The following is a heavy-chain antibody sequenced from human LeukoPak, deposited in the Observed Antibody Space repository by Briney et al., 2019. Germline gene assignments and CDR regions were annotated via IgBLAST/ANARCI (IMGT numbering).Heavy chain of an antibody. D-gene: IGHD6-6*01. Sequence: SVRVSCKASGGTFSIYAITWVRQAPGQGREWMGTIMVIFGTTNYAQKFQGRVTITTDESTSTAYMELSSLRSDATAVYYCAYSTSSGFDPWGQGTLVIVSS. CDR1: GGTFSIYA. CDR2: IMVIFGTT. CDR3: AYSTSSGFDP. J-gene: IGHJ5*02. V-gene: IGHV1-69*05.